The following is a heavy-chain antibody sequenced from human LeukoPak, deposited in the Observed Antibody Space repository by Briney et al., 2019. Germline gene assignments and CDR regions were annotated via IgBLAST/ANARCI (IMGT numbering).Heavy chain of an antibody. J-gene: IGHJ4*02. CDR2: INHSGST. CDR1: GGSFSGYY. D-gene: IGHD4-17*01. CDR3: AGSHSSVTRDY. V-gene: IGHV4-34*01. Sequence: PSETLSLTCAVYGGSFSGYYWSWIRQPPGKGLEWIGEINHSGSTNYNPSLKSRVTISVDTSKNQFSLKLSSVTAADTAVYYCAGSHSSVTRDYWGQGTLVTVSS.